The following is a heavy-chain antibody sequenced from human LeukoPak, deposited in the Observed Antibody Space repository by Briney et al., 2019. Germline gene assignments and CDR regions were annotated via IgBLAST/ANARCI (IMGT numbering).Heavy chain of an antibody. CDR3: ARDRAQVYFDY. Sequence: GGSLRLSCAASRFTFSDYSMHWVRQAPGKGLEWVANIKEDGSAEHYVDSVKGRFTVSRDNAKNSLYLQMNSLRAEDTAVYYCARDRAQVYFDYWGQGTLVTVSS. CDR2: IKEDGSAE. J-gene: IGHJ4*02. V-gene: IGHV3-7*01. D-gene: IGHD3-10*01. CDR1: RFTFSDYS.